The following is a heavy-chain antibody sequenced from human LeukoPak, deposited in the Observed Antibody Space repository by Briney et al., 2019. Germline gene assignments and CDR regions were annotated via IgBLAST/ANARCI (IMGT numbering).Heavy chain of an antibody. CDR3: AKGQDYGDYRLYAFDI. CDR2: MNPNSGNT. V-gene: IGHV1-8*01. J-gene: IGHJ3*02. D-gene: IGHD4-17*01. Sequence: ASVKVSCKASGYTFTSYDINWVRQATGQGLEWMGWMNPNSGNTGYAQKFQGRVTMTRNTSISTAYMELSSLRAEDTAVYYCAKGQDYGDYRLYAFDIWGQGTMVTVSS. CDR1: GYTFTSYD.